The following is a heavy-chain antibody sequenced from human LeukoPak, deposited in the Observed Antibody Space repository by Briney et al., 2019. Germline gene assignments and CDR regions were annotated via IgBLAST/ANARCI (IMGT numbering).Heavy chain of an antibody. CDR3: ATKSDYRGGY. CDR1: GFTFSTYG. V-gene: IGHV3-30*02. D-gene: IGHD4-11*01. Sequence: TGGSLRLSCVGSGFTFSTYGTHWVRQAPGKGLEWVAFIRYDGTNKHYADSVQGRFTISRDNSKNTLYLQMNSLRAEDTAVYYCATKSDYRGGYWGQGTLVTVSS. J-gene: IGHJ4*02. CDR2: IRYDGTNK.